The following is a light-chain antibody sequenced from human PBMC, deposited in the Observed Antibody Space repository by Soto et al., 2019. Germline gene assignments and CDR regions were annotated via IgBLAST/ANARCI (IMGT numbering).Light chain of an antibody. V-gene: IGKV1-5*01. CDR3: QQYDSYSPLT. CDR1: QSISKW. J-gene: IGKJ4*01. CDR2: DAT. Sequence: DIQMTQSPSTLSASVGDRVTISCRASQSISKWLAWYQQKPGKAPRLLIYDATDLESGVPSRFSGSGSGTDFTLTIRGLQPDDFATYYCQQYDSYSPLTFGGGTKVDIK.